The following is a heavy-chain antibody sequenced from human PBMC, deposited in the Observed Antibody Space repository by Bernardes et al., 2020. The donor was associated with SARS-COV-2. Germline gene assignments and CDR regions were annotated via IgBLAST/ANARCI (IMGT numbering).Heavy chain of an antibody. J-gene: IGHJ4*02. D-gene: IGHD2-2*02. V-gene: IGHV5-51*01. Sequence: GGALKTPWTGAGYHFTTYWIGWVRPIPGKGLGGGGVINPGDSDTRYSPSFQGQVTIPVDKSMTTAYLQWSSLKASDTAIYYCARRQYLRDYFDYWGQGSLITVSS. CDR2: INPGDSDT. CDR3: ARRQYLRDYFDY. CDR1: GYHFTTYW.